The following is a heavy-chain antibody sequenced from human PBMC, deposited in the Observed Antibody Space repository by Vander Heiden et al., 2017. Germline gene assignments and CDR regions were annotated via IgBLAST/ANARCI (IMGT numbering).Heavy chain of an antibody. CDR3: AKDLFGGNSRGYGMDV. J-gene: IGHJ6*02. Sequence: QVQLVESGGGVVQPGRSLRLSCAASGFTFSSYGMHWVRQAPGKGREWGAVISYDGSNKYYADSVKCLFTISRDNSKNTLYLQMNSLRAEDTAVYYCAKDLFGGNSRGYGMDVWGQGTTVTVSS. CDR2: ISYDGSNK. D-gene: IGHD2-21*02. V-gene: IGHV3-30*18. CDR1: GFTFSSYG.